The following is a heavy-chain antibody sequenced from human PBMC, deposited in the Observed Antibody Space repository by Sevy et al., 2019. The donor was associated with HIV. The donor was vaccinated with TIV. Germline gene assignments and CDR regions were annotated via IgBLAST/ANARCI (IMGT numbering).Heavy chain of an antibody. CDR3: TTDSYDFWSGYFYDYYYGMDV. Sequence: GGSLRLSCAASGFTFSNAWMSWVRQAPGKGLEWVGRIKSKTDGGTTDYAAPVKGRFTISRDDSKNTLYLQMNRLKTEDTAVYYCTTDSYDFWSGYFYDYYYGMDVWGQGTTVTVSS. J-gene: IGHJ6*02. D-gene: IGHD3-3*01. V-gene: IGHV3-15*01. CDR1: GFTFSNAW. CDR2: IKSKTDGGTT.